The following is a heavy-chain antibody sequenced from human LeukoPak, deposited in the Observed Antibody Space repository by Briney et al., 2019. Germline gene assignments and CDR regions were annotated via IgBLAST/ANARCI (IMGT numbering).Heavy chain of an antibody. J-gene: IGHJ6*02. Sequence: GGSLRLSCAASGFTFSTFPMSWVRQAPGKGLDWVSTLSGSGTNTYYADSVKGRFTISRDNSKNTLYLQMNSLRAEDTAVYYCARLGADDYYYYGMDVWGQGTTVTVSS. CDR2: LSGSGTNT. V-gene: IGHV3-23*01. CDR1: GFTFSTFP. D-gene: IGHD3-22*01. CDR3: ARLGADDYYYYGMDV.